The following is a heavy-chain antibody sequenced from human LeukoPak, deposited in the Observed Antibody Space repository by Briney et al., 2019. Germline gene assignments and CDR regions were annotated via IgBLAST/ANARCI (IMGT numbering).Heavy chain of an antibody. CDR3: ARVRGSGSQYYFDY. J-gene: IGHJ4*02. Sequence: GGSLRLSCAASGFTFSSYWMNWVRQAPGKGLVWVSRIASDGSSTTYADSVKGRFSISRDNAKNTLYLQMNSLRVEDTAVYYCARVRGSGSQYYFDYWGQGTLVTVSS. CDR1: GFTFSSYW. V-gene: IGHV3-74*01. CDR2: IASDGSST. D-gene: IGHD3-22*01.